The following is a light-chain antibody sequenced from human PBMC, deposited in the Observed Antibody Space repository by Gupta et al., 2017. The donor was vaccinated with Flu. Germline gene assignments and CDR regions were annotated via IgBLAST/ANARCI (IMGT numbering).Light chain of an antibody. J-gene: IGKJ4*02. CDR2: NAS. Sequence: ATLSFSPGQRATLSCRASQSISGYLACGLQKPGQPPRIFLYNASGKTTSSPASSISSSWGAEYITLISSLRAADDFVVYCCQQSSSCPLTFGEGTKVEVK. CDR1: QSISGY. V-gene: IGKV3-11*01. CDR3: QQSSSCPLT.